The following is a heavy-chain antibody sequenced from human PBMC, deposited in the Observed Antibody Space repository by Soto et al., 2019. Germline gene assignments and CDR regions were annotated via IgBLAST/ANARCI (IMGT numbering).Heavy chain of an antibody. J-gene: IGHJ4*02. CDR2: INHSAST. V-gene: IGHV4-34*01. CDR1: GGYFSGYY. Sequence: QVQLQQWGAGLLKPSETLSLTCAVYGGYFSGYYWSWIRQPPGKGLEWIGEINHSASTNYNPSLTSRVTRSVDTSKNQFSRKLSSVTAADTAVYYCAFEGGSSWSPFDYWVQGTLVTVSS. CDR3: AFEGGSSWSPFDY. D-gene: IGHD6-13*01.